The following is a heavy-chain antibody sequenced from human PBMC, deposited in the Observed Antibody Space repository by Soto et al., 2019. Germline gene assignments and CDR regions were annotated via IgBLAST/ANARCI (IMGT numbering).Heavy chain of an antibody. Sequence: QVQLVESGGGVVQPGRSLRLSCAASGFTFSSYAMHGVRQAPGKGLEWVAVISYDGSNKYYADSVKGRFTISRDNSKNTLYLQMNSLRAEDTAVYYCARSGGDRRVDAFDIWGQGTMVTVSS. J-gene: IGHJ3*02. D-gene: IGHD2-21*02. V-gene: IGHV3-30-3*01. CDR2: ISYDGSNK. CDR1: GFTFSSYA. CDR3: ARSGGDRRVDAFDI.